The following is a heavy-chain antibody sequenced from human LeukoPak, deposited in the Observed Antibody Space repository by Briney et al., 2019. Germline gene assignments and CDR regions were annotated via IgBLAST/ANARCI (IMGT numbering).Heavy chain of an antibody. D-gene: IGHD2-21*02. CDR2: IYYSGST. Sequence: TSQTLSLTCTVSGGSINSGDYYWSWIRQPPGKGLEWIGYIYYSGSTYYNPSLKSRVTISVDTSKNQFSLKLSSVTAADTAVYYCARAVVVTAREYYFDYWGQGTLVTVSS. J-gene: IGHJ4*02. V-gene: IGHV4-30-4*01. CDR3: ARAVVVTAREYYFDY. CDR1: GGSINSGDYY.